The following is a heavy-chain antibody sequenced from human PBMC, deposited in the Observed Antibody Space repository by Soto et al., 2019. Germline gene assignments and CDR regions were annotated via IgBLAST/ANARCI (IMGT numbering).Heavy chain of an antibody. Sequence: LGESLKISCKGSVYSFTNYYIAWVRQLPGKGLEWMGIINPGDSDTRYNPSFQGQVTMSADKSISTAYLQWSSLQASDTAMYYCAISYLLGSGYCYYGMDVSGNGTAVTVSS. CDR3: AISYLLGSGYCYYGMDV. CDR2: INPGDSDT. V-gene: IGHV5-51*01. CDR1: VYSFTNYY. J-gene: IGHJ6*04. D-gene: IGHD2-15*01.